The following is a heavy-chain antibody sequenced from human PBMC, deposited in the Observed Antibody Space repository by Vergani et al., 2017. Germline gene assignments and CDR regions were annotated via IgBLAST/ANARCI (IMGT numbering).Heavy chain of an antibody. D-gene: IGHD5-18*01. V-gene: IGHV3-23*01. CDR2: ISGSGCST. CDR3: AKGGGYSYGSSPDY. J-gene: IGHJ4*02. Sequence: EVQLLESGGGLVQPGGSLRLSCAASGFTFSSYAMSWVRQAPGKGLEWVSAISGSGCSTYYADSVKGRFTISRDNSKNTLYLQMNSLRAEDTAVYYCAKGGGYSYGSSPDYWGQGTLVTVSS. CDR1: GFTFSSYA.